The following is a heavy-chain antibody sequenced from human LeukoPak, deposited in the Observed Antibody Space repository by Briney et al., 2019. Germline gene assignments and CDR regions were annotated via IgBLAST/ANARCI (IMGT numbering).Heavy chain of an antibody. CDR1: TYTFTTYF. CDR3: ARGLGYPSRGFDP. Sequence: ASVKVSCKASTYTFTTYFMHWVRQAPEQGLEWMGLITPRTGVTIYAQKFQGRITMTRDTSTSTAYLDLSSLRSDDTAVYYCARGLGYPSRGFDPWGQGTLVTVSS. J-gene: IGHJ5*02. D-gene: IGHD6-13*01. CDR2: ITPRTGVT. V-gene: IGHV1-46*01.